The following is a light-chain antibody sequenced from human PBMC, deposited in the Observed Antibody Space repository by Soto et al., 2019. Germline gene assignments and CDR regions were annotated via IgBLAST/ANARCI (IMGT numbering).Light chain of an antibody. CDR1: SSDVGNYDY. V-gene: IGLV2-11*01. Sequence: QCVLTQPRSVSGSPGQSVTISCTGTSSDVGNYDYVSWYQHHPGKAPKVMIYDLNKRPSGVPDRFSGSKSGNTAYLTISGLQTEDEADYYCCSYAGSYTYVFGTGTKVTVL. CDR3: CSYAGSYTYV. CDR2: DLN. J-gene: IGLJ1*01.